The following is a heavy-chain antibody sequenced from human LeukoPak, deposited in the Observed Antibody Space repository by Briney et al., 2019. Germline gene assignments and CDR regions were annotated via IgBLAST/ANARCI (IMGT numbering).Heavy chain of an antibody. Sequence: PSETLSLTCAVSGGSISSGGYSWSWIRQPPGKGLEWIGYIYHSGSTYYNPSLKSRVTISVDRSKNQFSLKLSSVTAADTAVYFWARDLFYSSGWSYFDYWGQGTLVTVSS. CDR3: ARDLFYSSGWSYFDY. CDR2: IYHSGST. D-gene: IGHD6-19*01. J-gene: IGHJ4*02. V-gene: IGHV4-30-2*01. CDR1: GGSISSGGYS.